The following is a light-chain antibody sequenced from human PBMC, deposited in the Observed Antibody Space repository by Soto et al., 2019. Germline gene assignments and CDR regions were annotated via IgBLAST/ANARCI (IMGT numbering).Light chain of an antibody. CDR3: HQYGTSPRIT. CDR1: QSVSSSY. Sequence: ELVLTQSPGTLSLYPGERATLSCRASQSVSSSYLAWYQQKPGQAPRLLIYVASSRATGIPDRFSGSGSATTFPLTISPLEPEALAVQYCHQYGTSPRITFGQPTRLQIK. J-gene: IGKJ5*01. V-gene: IGKV3-20*01. CDR2: VAS.